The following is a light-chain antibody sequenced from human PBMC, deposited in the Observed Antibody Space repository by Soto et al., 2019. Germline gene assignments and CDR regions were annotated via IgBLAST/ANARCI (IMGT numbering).Light chain of an antibody. CDR2: DAS. CDR1: QSVSSY. CDR3: QQRSNWPPIT. J-gene: IGKJ5*01. Sequence: EIGLTQSPATLSLSPGERATLSCRASQSVSSYLAWYQQKPGQAPRLLIYDASNRATGIPVRFSGSGAGTDFTLAIRRLEPEDFAVYYCQQRSNWPPITVGQGTRLEI. V-gene: IGKV3-11*01.